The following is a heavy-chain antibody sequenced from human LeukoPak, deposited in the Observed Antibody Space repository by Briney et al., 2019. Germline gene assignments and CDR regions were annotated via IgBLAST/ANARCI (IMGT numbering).Heavy chain of an antibody. Sequence: SETLSLTCTVSGGSISSYYWSWIRQPPGKGLEWIGYIYYSGSTNYNPSLKSRVTISVDTSKNQFSLELSSVTAADTAVYYCARVSPHRYCDFWSGSHHYYYGMDVWGQGTTVTVSS. CDR1: GGSISSYY. CDR2: IYYSGST. D-gene: IGHD3-3*01. CDR3: ARVSPHRYCDFWSGSHHYYYGMDV. V-gene: IGHV4-59*01. J-gene: IGHJ6*02.